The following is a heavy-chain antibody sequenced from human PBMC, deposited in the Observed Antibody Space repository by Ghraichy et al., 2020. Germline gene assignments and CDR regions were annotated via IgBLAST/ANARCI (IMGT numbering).Heavy chain of an antibody. CDR1: GFTFSDYY. D-gene: IGHD5-18*01. Sequence: GGSLRLSCAASGFTFSDYYMSWIRQAPGKGLEWVSYISSSGSTIYYADSVKGRFTFSRDNAKNSLYLQMNSLRAEDTAGYYCARDRRPGCRYGLDYWDQGTRVIVSS. J-gene: IGHJ4*02. CDR3: ARDRRPGCRYGLDY. V-gene: IGHV3-11*01. CDR2: ISSSGSTI.